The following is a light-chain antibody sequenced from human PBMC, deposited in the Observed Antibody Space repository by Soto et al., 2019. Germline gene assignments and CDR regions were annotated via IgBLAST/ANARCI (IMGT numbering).Light chain of an antibody. J-gene: IGKJ1*01. CDR2: DAS. Sequence: DIQMTQSPSTLSASIGDRVTITCRASQTISSWLAWYQQKPGKAPRLLIYDASSLESGVPSRFSGRGSGTEFTLTISSLQPDDFATYYCQQYNSYSWTCGQGTKVEIK. V-gene: IGKV1-5*01. CDR3: QQYNSYSWT. CDR1: QTISSW.